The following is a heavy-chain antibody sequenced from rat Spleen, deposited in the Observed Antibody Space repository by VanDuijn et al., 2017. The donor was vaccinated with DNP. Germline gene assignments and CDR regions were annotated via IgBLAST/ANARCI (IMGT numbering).Heavy chain of an antibody. Sequence: EVQLVESDGGLVQPGRSLKLSCGASGFTFSDYYMAWVRQAPTKGLEWVATISYDGNSIYYRDSVKGRFTISRNNAKSTLYLQMNSLRSEDTATYYCARSNTYYDGTYYYWYFDFWGPGTMVTVSS. CDR1: GFTFSDYY. CDR3: ARSNTYYDGTYYYWYFDF. J-gene: IGHJ1*01. V-gene: IGHV5-29*01. D-gene: IGHD1-12*02. CDR2: ISYDGNSI.